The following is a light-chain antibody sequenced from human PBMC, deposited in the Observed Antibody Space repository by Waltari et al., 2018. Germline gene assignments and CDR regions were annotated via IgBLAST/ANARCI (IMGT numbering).Light chain of an antibody. CDR2: KAT. J-gene: IGKJ2*01. CDR1: QSISSW. CDR3: QQYNSYSVYT. Sequence: DIQMTQSPSTLAASVGDRVTITCRASQSISSWLAWYQQKPGKDPKLLIYKATSLETAVPSSFSRNGSGTEFTLTITNLQPYDFATYYCQQYNSYSVYTFGQGTKLEI. V-gene: IGKV1-5*03.